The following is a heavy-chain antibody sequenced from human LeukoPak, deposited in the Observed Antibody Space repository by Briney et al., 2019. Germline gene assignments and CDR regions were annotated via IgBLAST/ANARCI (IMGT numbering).Heavy chain of an antibody. CDR2: MNPNSGNT. CDR1: GYTFTSYY. CDR3: ARGLNLWFGELYNY. V-gene: IGHV1-8*02. Sequence: VASVKVSCKASGYTFTSYYMHWVRQATGQGLEWMGWMNPNSGNTGYAQKFQGRVTMTRNTSISTAYMELSSLRSEDTAVYYCARGLNLWFGELYNYWGQGTLVTVSS. J-gene: IGHJ4*02. D-gene: IGHD3-10*01.